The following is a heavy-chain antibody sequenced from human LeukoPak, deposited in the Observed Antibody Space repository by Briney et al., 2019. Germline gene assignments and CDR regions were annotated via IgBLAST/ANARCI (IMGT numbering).Heavy chain of an antibody. CDR1: GGTFSSYT. CDR2: IIPILGIA. D-gene: IGHD3-3*01. J-gene: IGHJ5*02. V-gene: IGHV1-69*04. CDR3: ARDPGVGYDFWSGYYYNWFDP. Sequence: SVKVSCKASGGTFSSYTISWVRQAPGQGLEWMGRIIPILGIANYAQKFQGRVTITADKSTSTAYMELSSLRSEDTAVYYRARDPGVGYDFWSGYYYNWFDPWGQGTLVTVSS.